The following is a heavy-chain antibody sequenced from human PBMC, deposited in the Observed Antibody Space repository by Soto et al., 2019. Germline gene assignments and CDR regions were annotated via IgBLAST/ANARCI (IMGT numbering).Heavy chain of an antibody. Sequence: GGSLRLSCAASGFTFSSYGMHWVRQAPGKGLEWVAVIWYDGSNKYYADSVKGRFTISRDNSKNTLHLQMNSLRAEDTAVYYCARVRIAAAGLDYYYYGVDVWGQGTTVTVSS. D-gene: IGHD6-13*01. CDR3: ARVRIAAAGLDYYYYGVDV. CDR1: GFTFSSYG. J-gene: IGHJ6*02. CDR2: IWYDGSNK. V-gene: IGHV3-33*01.